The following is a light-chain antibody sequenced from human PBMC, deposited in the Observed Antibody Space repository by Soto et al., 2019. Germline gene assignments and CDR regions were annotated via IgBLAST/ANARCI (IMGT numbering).Light chain of an antibody. CDR3: QQYGSSPET. V-gene: IGKV3-20*01. CDR2: DAS. Sequence: EIVLTHSPGTLSLSPGERATLYCRASQSVANNYLAWYQQRPGQAPRLVIYDASSRATGIPDRFSASGSGTDFTLTVSRLEPEDFAVYYCQQYGSSPETFGQGTKVDIK. J-gene: IGKJ1*01. CDR1: QSVANNY.